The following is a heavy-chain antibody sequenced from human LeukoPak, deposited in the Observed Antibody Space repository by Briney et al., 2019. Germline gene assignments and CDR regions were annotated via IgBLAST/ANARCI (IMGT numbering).Heavy chain of an antibody. CDR1: GFTFTSYS. V-gene: IGHV3-23*01. J-gene: IGHJ4*02. CDR2: ISGGGGST. D-gene: IGHD1-26*01. CDR3: AKGGKWDVAPFDY. Sequence: GGSLRLSCAASGFTFTSYSMNWVRQAPGKGLEWVSTISGGGGSTYYADSVKGRFAISRDNSKNTLYLQVNSLRAEDTAVYYCAKGGKWDVAPFDYWGQGTLVTVSS.